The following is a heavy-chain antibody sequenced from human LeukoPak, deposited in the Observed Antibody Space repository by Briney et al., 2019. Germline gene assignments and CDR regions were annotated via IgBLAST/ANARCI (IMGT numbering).Heavy chain of an antibody. J-gene: IGHJ3*02. V-gene: IGHV3-21*01. CDR3: ARDKGIVYAFDI. CDR1: GFTFSSYS. Sequence: GGSLRLSCAASGFTFSSYSMNWFRQAPGKGLEWVSSISSSSSYIYYADSVKGRFTISRDNAKNSLYLQMNSLRAEDTAVYYCARDKGIVYAFDIWGQGTMVTVSS. CDR2: ISSSSSYI. D-gene: IGHD1-26*01.